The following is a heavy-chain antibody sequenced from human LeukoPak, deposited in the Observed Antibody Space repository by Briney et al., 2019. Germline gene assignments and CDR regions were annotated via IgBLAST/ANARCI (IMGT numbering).Heavy chain of an antibody. CDR1: GGSISSYY. Sequence: SETLSLTCTVSGGSISSYYWSWIRQPPGKGLEWIGYIYYSGSTYYNPSVESRVTISVDTSKNQFSLKLSSVTAADTAVYYCAKHYMGSYDNRGLDYWGQGSLVTVSS. D-gene: IGHD3-10*01. CDR2: IYYSGST. J-gene: IGHJ4*02. CDR3: AKHYMGSYDNRGLDY. V-gene: IGHV4-59*08.